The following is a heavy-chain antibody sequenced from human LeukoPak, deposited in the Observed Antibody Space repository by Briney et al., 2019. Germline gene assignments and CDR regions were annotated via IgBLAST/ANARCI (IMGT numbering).Heavy chain of an antibody. CDR2: VSSYNGNT. J-gene: IGHJ3*01. Sequence: ASVKVSCKASGYTFTSTGICWVRQAPEQGLEWMGWVSSYNGNTNYAQKFRGRVTMTRDTSTNTAYMELRSLRSDDTAVYFCARDAPRWRNAFDFWGQGTMVTVSS. CDR1: GYTFTSTG. D-gene: IGHD4-23*01. CDR3: ARDAPRWRNAFDF. V-gene: IGHV1-18*01.